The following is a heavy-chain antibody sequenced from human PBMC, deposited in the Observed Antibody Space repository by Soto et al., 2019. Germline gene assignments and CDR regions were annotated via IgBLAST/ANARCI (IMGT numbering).Heavy chain of an antibody. CDR2: ISYSGHNT. D-gene: IGHD6-13*01. J-gene: IGHJ4*02. CDR1: GFPFSSYT. Sequence: EVQLLESGGGLVQPGGSLRLSCAASGFPFSSYTMSWVRQAPGQGLECVSSISYSGHNTCYADSVQGRFTISRDNSKDTLSLQMSSLRVEDTAIYFCAKVAAGTFDYWGQGTLVTVSS. CDR3: AKVAAGTFDY. V-gene: IGHV3-23*01.